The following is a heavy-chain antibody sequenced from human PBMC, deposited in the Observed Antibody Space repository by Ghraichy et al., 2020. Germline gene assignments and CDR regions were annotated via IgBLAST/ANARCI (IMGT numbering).Heavy chain of an antibody. Sequence: ASVKVSCKTSGYTFTSYGISWVRQAPGQGLEWMGWISGYNGNTNYAQKLQGRVTMTTDTSTSTAYMELRSLRSDDTAVYYCARVNTPYNWNDQGPWGQGTLVTVSS. V-gene: IGHV1-18*04. J-gene: IGHJ5*02. CDR1: GYTFTSYG. D-gene: IGHD1-20*01. CDR2: ISGYNGNT. CDR3: ARVNTPYNWNDQGP.